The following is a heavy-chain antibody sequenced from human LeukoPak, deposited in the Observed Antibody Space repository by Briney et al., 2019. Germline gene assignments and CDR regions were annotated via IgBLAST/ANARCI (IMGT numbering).Heavy chain of an antibody. CDR1: GGSIRSTSYY. Sequence: MPSETLSLTCSVSGGSIRSTSYYWGWIRHPPGKGLEWIGNIFYTGSTYYNPSLKSRVTISIDTSRNQFSLKLSSVTAADTAVYYCATYRQVLLPFESWGQGTLVTVSS. V-gene: IGHV4-39*07. D-gene: IGHD2-8*02. CDR3: ATYRQVLLPFES. CDR2: IFYTGST. J-gene: IGHJ4*02.